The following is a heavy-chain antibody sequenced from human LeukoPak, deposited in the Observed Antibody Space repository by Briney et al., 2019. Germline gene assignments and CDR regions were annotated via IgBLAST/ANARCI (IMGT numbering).Heavy chain of an antibody. Sequence: GGSLRLSCAASGFTLSSYWMHWVRQAPGKGLVWVSRINSDGSSTSYADSVKGRFTISRDNAKNTLSLQMNSLRAEDTAVYYCARGVRELGMTNYWGQGTLVTVSS. CDR1: GFTLSSYW. D-gene: IGHD7-27*01. CDR2: INSDGSST. J-gene: IGHJ4*02. V-gene: IGHV3-74*01. CDR3: ARGVRELGMTNY.